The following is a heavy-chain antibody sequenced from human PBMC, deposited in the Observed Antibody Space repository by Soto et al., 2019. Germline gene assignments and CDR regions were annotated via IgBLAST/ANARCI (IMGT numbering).Heavy chain of an antibody. D-gene: IGHD1-26*01. CDR1: GGSISGYY. CDR3: ARRLAGSYGQIDY. Sequence: QVQLQESGPGLVKPSETLSLTYTVSGGSISGYYWNWIRQPPGKGLEWIGYICHSETTNYNPSLKSRVIISVDTSKNQFSLKLSSVTAADTTVYYCARRLAGSYGQIDYWGQGTLITVSS. J-gene: IGHJ4*02. CDR2: ICHSETT. V-gene: IGHV4-59*08.